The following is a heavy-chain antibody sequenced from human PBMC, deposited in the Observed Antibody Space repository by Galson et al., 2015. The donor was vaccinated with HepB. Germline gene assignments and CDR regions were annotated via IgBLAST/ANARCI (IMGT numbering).Heavy chain of an antibody. CDR2: ISYDGSNK. CDR1: GFIFSSYA. J-gene: IGHJ4*02. D-gene: IGHD3-10*01. CDR3: ARVSSSGSYYNAQYYFDY. Sequence: SLRLSCAASGFIFSSYAMHWVRQAPGKGLEWVAVISYDGSNKYYADSVKGRFTISRDNSKNTLYLQMNSLRAEDTAVYYCARVSSSGSYYNAQYYFDYWGQGTLVTVSS. V-gene: IGHV3-30-3*01.